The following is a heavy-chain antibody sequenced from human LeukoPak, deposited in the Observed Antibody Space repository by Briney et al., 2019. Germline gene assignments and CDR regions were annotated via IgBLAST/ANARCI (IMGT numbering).Heavy chain of an antibody. V-gene: IGHV4-59*08. CDR3: ARRVMMSGTGVPDTWLDP. CDR2: VHYSGST. Sequence: SETLSLTCTVSRGSISGDYWSWIRQPPGKGLEWIGYVHYSGSTYYNPSLMSRVTMSVDTSANQFSLNLRSVTAADTAVYFCARRVMMSGTGVPDTWLDPWGQGILVTVS. D-gene: IGHD1-26*01. J-gene: IGHJ5*02. CDR1: RGSISGDY.